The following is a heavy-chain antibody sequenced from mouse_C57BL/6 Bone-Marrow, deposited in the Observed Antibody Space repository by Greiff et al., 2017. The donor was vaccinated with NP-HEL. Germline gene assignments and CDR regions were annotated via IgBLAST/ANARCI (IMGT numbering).Heavy chain of an antibody. CDR3: ARCGIYSNPFYYAMDY. CDR1: GFTFSDYG. D-gene: IGHD2-5*01. V-gene: IGHV5-17*03. Sequence: EVQLVESGGGLVKPGGSLKLSCAASGFTFSDYGMHWVRQAPEKGLEWVAYISSGSSTIYYPDNVKGRFTISRDNAKNNLYLQMSHLKSEDTAMYYCARCGIYSNPFYYAMDYWGQGTSVTVSS. J-gene: IGHJ4*01. CDR2: ISSGSSTI.